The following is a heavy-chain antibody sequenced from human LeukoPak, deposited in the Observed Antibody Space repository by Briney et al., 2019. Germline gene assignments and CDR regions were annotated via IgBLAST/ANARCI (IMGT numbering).Heavy chain of an antibody. J-gene: IGHJ6*02. CDR1: GGSFSGYY. CDR2: INHSGST. Sequence: SETLSLTCAVYGGSFSGYYWSWIRQPPGKGLEWIGEINHSGSTNYNPSLKSRVTISVDTSKNQFSLKLSSVTAADTAAYYCARGDYDFWSGYYCMDVWGQGTTVTVSS. D-gene: IGHD3-3*01. V-gene: IGHV4-34*01. CDR3: ARGDYDFWSGYYCMDV.